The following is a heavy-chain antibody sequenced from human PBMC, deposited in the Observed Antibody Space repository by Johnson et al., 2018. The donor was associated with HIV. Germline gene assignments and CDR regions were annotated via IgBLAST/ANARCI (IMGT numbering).Heavy chain of an antibody. CDR3: AKAWELLVRRAALDI. CDR2: ISYDGSNK. V-gene: IGHV3-30-3*01. Sequence: QVQLVESGGGVVQPGRSLRLSCAASGFTFSSYAMHWVRQAPGKGLEWVAVISYDGSNKYYADSVKGRFTISRDNSKNTLYLQMESLRVEDTAIYYCAKAWELLVRRAALDIWGQGTMVTVSS. CDR1: GFTFSSYA. J-gene: IGHJ3*02. D-gene: IGHD1-26*01.